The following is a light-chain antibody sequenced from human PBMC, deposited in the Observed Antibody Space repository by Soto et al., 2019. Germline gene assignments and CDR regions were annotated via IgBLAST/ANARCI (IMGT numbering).Light chain of an antibody. Sequence: QSVLTQPPSVSGAPGQRVTISCTGSSSNIGAGYDVHWYQHLPGTAPKLLIYANINRPSGVPDRFSGSKSGTSASLAITRLQAEDEADYYCQSYDSSLTSYVFGTGTKVTVL. V-gene: IGLV1-40*01. CDR3: QSYDSSLTSYV. CDR1: SSNIGAGYD. CDR2: ANI. J-gene: IGLJ1*01.